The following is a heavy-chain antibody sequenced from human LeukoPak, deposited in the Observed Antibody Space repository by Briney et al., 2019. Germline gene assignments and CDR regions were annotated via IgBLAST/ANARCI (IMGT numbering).Heavy chain of an antibody. V-gene: IGHV4-59*01. Sequence: PSETLSLTCTVSGGSISSYYWSWIRQPPGKGLEWIGYIYYSGSTNYNPSLKSRVTISVDTSKNQFSLKLSSVTAADTAVYYCARVPYEKPFDIRGQGTMVTVSS. CDR1: GGSISSYY. D-gene: IGHD5-12*01. CDR3: ARVPYEKPFDI. CDR2: IYYSGST. J-gene: IGHJ3*02.